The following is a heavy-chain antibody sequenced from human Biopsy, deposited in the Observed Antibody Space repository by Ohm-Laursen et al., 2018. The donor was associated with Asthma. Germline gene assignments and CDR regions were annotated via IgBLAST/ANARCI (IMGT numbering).Heavy chain of an antibody. D-gene: IGHD2-2*01. J-gene: IGHJ6*02. CDR1: GFTFSSYG. Sequence: SLRFSCAASGFTFSSYGMHWVRQAPGKGLEWVAVIWYDGSNKYYADSVKGRFTISRDNSKNTLYLQMNSLRAEDTAVYYCARGGLGYCSSTSCYQNYYYGMDVWGQGTTATVSS. V-gene: IGHV3-33*01. CDR3: ARGGLGYCSSTSCYQNYYYGMDV. CDR2: IWYDGSNK.